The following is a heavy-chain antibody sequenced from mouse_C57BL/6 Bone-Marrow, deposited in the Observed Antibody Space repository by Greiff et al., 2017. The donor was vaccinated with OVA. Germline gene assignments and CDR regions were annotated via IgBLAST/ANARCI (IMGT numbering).Heavy chain of an antibody. CDR3: TRDYYSIWYFDG. CDR2: ISSGGDYI. Sequence: DVMLVESGEGLVKPGGSLKLSCAASGFTFSSYAMSWVRQTPEKRLEWVAYISSGGDYISYADTVKGRFTISRDNARNTLYLQMISLKSEYTAMYYCTRDYYSIWYFDGWGTGTTVTVSS. D-gene: IGHD2-5*01. CDR1: GFTFSSYA. J-gene: IGHJ1*03. V-gene: IGHV5-9-1*02.